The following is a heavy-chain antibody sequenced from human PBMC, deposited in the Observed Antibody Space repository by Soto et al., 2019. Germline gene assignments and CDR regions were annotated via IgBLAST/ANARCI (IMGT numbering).Heavy chain of an antibody. CDR3: SIDRCWCTH. D-gene: IGHD2-8*01. J-gene: IGHJ1*01. CDR2: ITCGGSGA. Sequence: EVQLLESGGGLVQPGGSLRLSCTASGFTFSGHGMTWVRQAPGKGLEWVSGITCGGSGAYYADSVKGRCTFSRANSNNTLSLQMDSLIVEDTAVYYYSIDRCWCTHWGQGTLVTVSS. CDR1: GFTFSGHG. V-gene: IGHV3-23*01.